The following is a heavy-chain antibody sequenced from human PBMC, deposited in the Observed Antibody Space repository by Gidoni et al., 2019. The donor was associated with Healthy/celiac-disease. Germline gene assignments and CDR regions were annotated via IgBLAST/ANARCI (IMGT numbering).Heavy chain of an antibody. D-gene: IGHD2-2*02. CDR2: IYTSGST. CDR3: AREMLGYCSSASCYNFDY. V-gene: IGHV4-61*02. Sequence: GLEWIGRIYTSGSTNYNPSLKSRVTISVDTSKNQFSLKLSSVTAADTAVYYCAREMLGYCSSASCYNFDYWGQGTLVTVSS. J-gene: IGHJ4*02.